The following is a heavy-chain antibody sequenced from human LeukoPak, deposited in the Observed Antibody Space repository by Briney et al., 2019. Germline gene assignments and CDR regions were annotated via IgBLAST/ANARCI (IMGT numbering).Heavy chain of an antibody. CDR1: EYTFTAYH. CDR2: INPNSGGV. J-gene: IGHJ2*01. D-gene: IGHD3-10*01. Sequence: AASVKVSCKASEYTFTAYHLHWVRQAPGQGLEWMGWINPNSGGVNYAQRFQGRVTMTRDTSISTAYMNLSGLTSDDTAVYFCARELRRGWYFDLWGRGTLVTVSS. CDR3: ARELRRGWYFDL. V-gene: IGHV1-2*02.